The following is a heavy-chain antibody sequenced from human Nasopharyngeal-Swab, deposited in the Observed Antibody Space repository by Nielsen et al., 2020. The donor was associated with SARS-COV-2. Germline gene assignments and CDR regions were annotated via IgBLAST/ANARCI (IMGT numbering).Heavy chain of an antibody. J-gene: IGHJ4*02. CDR2: MNPNSGNT. CDR3: ARLGASSRMGTMIVVALYYFDY. V-gene: IGHV1-8*01. Sequence: ALVKVSCKASGYTFTNYDINWVRQATGQGLEWMGWMNPNSGNTGYAQKFQGRVTMTRNTSISTAYMELSSLRSEDTAVYYCARLGASSRMGTMIVVALYYFDYWGQGTLVTVSS. CDR1: GYTFTNYD. D-gene: IGHD3-22*01.